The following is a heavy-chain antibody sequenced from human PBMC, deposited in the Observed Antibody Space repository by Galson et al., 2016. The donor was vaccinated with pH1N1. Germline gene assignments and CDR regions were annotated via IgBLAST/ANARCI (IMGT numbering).Heavy chain of an antibody. CDR2: IRQDGSEK. CDR3: ARRYFDL. V-gene: IGHV3-7*01. J-gene: IGHJ2*01. Sequence: SLRLSCAASGFIFSDYWMHWVRQAPGKGLEWVANIRQDGSEKYYVDSVKGRFTISRDNAKNSLYLQMNSLRAEDTAVYYCARRYFDLWGRSTLVTVSS. CDR1: GFIFSDYW.